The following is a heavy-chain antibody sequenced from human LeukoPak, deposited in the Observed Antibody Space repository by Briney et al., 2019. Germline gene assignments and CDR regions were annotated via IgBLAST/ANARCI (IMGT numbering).Heavy chain of an antibody. D-gene: IGHD2-2*01. CDR1: GFTLSNFW. V-gene: IGHV3-74*01. CDR3: VRSSSFPDY. J-gene: IGHJ4*02. Sequence: HAGGSLRLSCAASGFTLSNFWMHWVRQAPGKGLVWVSRITSDGSSTNYADSVKGRFTISRDNAKNTLYLQMNSLRAEDTAVYYCVRSSSFPDYWGQGTLVTVS. CDR2: ITSDGSST.